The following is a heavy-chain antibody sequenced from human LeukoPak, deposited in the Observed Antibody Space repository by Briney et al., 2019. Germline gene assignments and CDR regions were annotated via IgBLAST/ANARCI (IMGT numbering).Heavy chain of an antibody. D-gene: IGHD2-2*02. CDR2: INAGNGNT. CDR1: GYTFTSYA. J-gene: IGHJ5*02. CDR3: VRGRYCSSTSCYTPTIPRFDP. Sequence: GASVKVSCKASGYTFTSYAMHWVRQAPGQRLEWMGWINAGNGNTKYSQKFQGRVTISRDTSASIAYMELSSLRSEDTAVYYCVRGRYCSSTSCYTPTIPRFDPWGQGTLVTVSS. V-gene: IGHV1-3*01.